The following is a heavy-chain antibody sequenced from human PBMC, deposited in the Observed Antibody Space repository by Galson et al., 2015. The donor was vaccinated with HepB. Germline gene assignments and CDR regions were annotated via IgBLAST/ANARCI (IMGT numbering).Heavy chain of an antibody. CDR1: GFTFSVYA. V-gene: IGHV3-23*01. CDR2: IGGTGTTT. J-gene: IGHJ2*01. CDR3: ARSQWLVQYWFFDL. D-gene: IGHD6-19*01. Sequence: SLRLSCAVSGFTFSVYAMTWVRQAPGKGLEWASSIGGTGTTTFYADSVKGRFTISRDNSKNTLYLQMNSLRAEDTALYYCARSQWLVQYWFFDLWGRGTLVTVSS.